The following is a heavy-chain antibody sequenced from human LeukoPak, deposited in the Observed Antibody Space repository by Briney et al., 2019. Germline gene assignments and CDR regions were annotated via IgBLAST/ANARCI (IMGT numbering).Heavy chain of an antibody. D-gene: IGHD5-12*01. J-gene: IGHJ4*02. Sequence: ASVKVPCKASGYTFTGYYMHWVRQAPGQGLEWMGWINPNSGGTNYAQKFQGRVTMTRDTSISTAYMELSRLRSDDTAVYYCARERIVAPEDQLDYWGQGTLVTVSS. CDR3: ARERIVAPEDQLDY. CDR1: GYTFTGYY. V-gene: IGHV1-2*02. CDR2: INPNSGGT.